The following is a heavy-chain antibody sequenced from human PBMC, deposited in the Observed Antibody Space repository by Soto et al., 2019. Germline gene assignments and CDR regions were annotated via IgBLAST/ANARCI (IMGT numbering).Heavy chain of an antibody. J-gene: IGHJ4*02. CDR2: INHVGGT. Sequence: ETLSLTCAVYGGFLSESYWTWIRQPPGKGLEWIGEINHVGGTNYNPSLKSRVNMSMDTSKNQFSLSLSSVNAADTAFYYCVRDRSNSPDYFDYWGQGTLVTVSS. V-gene: IGHV4-34*01. D-gene: IGHD6-6*01. CDR3: VRDRSNSPDYFDY. CDR1: GGFLSESY.